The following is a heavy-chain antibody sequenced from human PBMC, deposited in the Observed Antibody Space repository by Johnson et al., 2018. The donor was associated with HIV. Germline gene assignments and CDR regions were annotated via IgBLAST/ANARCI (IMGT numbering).Heavy chain of an antibody. CDR1: GFTFSSYA. Sequence: QVQLVESGGGVVRPGGSLRLSCAASGFTFSSYAMSWVRQAPGKGLEWVAVISYDGSNKYYADSVKGRFTISRDNSKNTLYLQMKRLRAEDTVVYYCASGFVQQPSEAFDIWGQGTMVTVSS. D-gene: IGHD6-13*01. CDR3: ASGFVQQPSEAFDI. J-gene: IGHJ3*02. V-gene: IGHV3-30*03. CDR2: ISYDGSNK.